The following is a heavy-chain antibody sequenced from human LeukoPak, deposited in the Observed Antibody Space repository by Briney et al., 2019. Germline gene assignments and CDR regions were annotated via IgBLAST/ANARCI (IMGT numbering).Heavy chain of an antibody. J-gene: IGHJ6*02. D-gene: IGHD3-22*01. V-gene: IGHV1-8*01. Sequence: ASVKVSCKTSGYTFTSYDINWVRQATGQGLEWMGWMNPNSGNTGYAQKFQGRVTMTRNTSIRTAYMELSSLRSEDTAVYYCARVGSSGYYPYYYYGMDVWGQGTTVTVSS. CDR2: MNPNSGNT. CDR3: ARVGSSGYYPYYYYGMDV. CDR1: GYTFTSYD.